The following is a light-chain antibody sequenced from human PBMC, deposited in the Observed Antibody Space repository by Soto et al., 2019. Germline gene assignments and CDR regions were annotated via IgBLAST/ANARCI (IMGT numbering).Light chain of an antibody. Sequence: QSVLTQPPSVSGAPGQRVTLSFTGNSSNLGAGYDVHWYKQVPGAAPKLVIFGNRNRPPGVPERFSGSKSGPSACLASTGLQAEDEANYSCQGYVCRWNAWLCGGGTTL. CDR2: GNR. CDR3: QGYVCRWNAWL. CDR1: SSNLGAGYD. V-gene: IGLV1-40*01. J-gene: IGLJ3*02.